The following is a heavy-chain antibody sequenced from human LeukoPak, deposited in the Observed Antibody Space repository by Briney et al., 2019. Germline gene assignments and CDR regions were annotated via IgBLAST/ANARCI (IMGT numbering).Heavy chain of an antibody. CDR3: ARGGITMIFY. Sequence: PGGSLRLSCAASGFTLSSYSMNWVRQAPGKGLEWVSYISSGSSTIYYADSVKGRFTISRDNAKNPLYLQMNSLRDEDTAVYYCARGGITMIFYWGQGTVVTVSS. D-gene: IGHD3-22*01. CDR1: GFTLSSYS. J-gene: IGHJ3*01. V-gene: IGHV3-48*02. CDR2: ISSGSSTI.